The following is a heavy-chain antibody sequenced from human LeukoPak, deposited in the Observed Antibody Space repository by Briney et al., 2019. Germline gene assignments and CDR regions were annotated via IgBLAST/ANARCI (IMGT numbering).Heavy chain of an antibody. J-gene: IGHJ3*01. CDR3: ARRMPGDAFDV. V-gene: IGHV3-20*04. Sequence: PGGSLRLSCAASGFTFDDYGMNWVRQPPGRGLEWVCNINWNGGSTSYADSLKGRLTISRDNAKSSLYLQMNSLRAEDTAMYFCARRMPGDAFDVWGQGTMVTVSS. D-gene: IGHD2-2*01. CDR1: GFTFDDYG. CDR2: INWNGGST.